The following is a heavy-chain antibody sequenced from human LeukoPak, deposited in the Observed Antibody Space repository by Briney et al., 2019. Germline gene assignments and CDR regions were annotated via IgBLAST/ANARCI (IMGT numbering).Heavy chain of an antibody. J-gene: IGHJ4*02. V-gene: IGHV3-21*01. CDR1: GFTFSSYS. D-gene: IGHD1-26*01. Sequence: SGGSLRLSCAASGFTFSSYSINWVRQAPGKGLEWVSSISSSSSYIYYADSVKGRFTISRDNAKNSLYLQMNSLRAEDTAVYYCARDKIVGATLLDYWGQGTLVTVSS. CDR3: ARDKIVGATLLDY. CDR2: ISSSSSYI.